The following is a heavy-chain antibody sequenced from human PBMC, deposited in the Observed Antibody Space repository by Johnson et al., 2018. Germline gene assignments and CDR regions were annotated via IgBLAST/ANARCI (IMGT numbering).Heavy chain of an antibody. CDR1: GFTFSSYS. CDR2: ISSSSSTL. D-gene: IGHD6-6*01. CDR3: ARLGGQLHYYSNIDV. Sequence: VQLVQSGGGLVQPGGSLRLSCAASGFTFSSYSMNWVRQAPGKGLEWVSYISSSSSTLYYADSVKGRFTIARDNAKNSLYLQMNSLRDDDTAVYYCARLGGQLHYYSNIDVWGQGTTVTVAS. V-gene: IGHV3-48*02. J-gene: IGHJ6*02.